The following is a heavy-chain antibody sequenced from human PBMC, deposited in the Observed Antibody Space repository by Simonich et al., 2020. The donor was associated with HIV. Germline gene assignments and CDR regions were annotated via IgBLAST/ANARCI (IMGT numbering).Heavy chain of an antibody. V-gene: IGHV3-74*01. Sequence: EVQLVESGGGLVQPGGSLRLSCAASGFTFSTYWLNWVRPAPGKGLVWVSSINRDGISTNYADSVKGRFTISRDNAQNRLYLQINSLRAEDTAVYYCARAVDYGDALDFWGQGTLVTVSS. J-gene: IGHJ4*02. CDR3: ARAVDYGDALDF. D-gene: IGHD4-17*01. CDR2: INRDGIST. CDR1: GFTFSTYW.